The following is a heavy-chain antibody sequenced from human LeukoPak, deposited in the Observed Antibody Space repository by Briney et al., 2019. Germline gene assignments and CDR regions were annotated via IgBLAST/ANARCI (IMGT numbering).Heavy chain of an antibody. Sequence: GGSLRLSCAASEFTFSNYGMSWVRQAPGKGLEWVSAISGSGGSTYYADSVKGWFTISRDNSKNTLYLQMNSLRAEDTAVYYCAKGDTTWELPHDYWGQGTLVTVSS. D-gene: IGHD1-26*01. V-gene: IGHV3-23*01. J-gene: IGHJ4*02. CDR1: EFTFSNYG. CDR2: ISGSGGST. CDR3: AKGDTTWELPHDY.